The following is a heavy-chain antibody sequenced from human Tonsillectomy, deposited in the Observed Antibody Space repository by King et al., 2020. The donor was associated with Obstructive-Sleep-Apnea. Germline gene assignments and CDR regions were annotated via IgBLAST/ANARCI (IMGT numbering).Heavy chain of an antibody. Sequence: QLVQSGGGVVQPGRSLRLSCAASGFTFSSYGMHWVRQAPGKGLEGVAVIWYDGSNKYYADSVKGRFTISRDNSKNTLYLQMNSLRAEDTAVYYCARDGRGDVLRYSDLAYWGQGTLVTVSS. CDR3: ARDGRGDVLRYSDLAY. D-gene: IGHD3-9*01. CDR1: GFTFSSYG. J-gene: IGHJ4*02. CDR2: IWYDGSNK. V-gene: IGHV3-33*01.